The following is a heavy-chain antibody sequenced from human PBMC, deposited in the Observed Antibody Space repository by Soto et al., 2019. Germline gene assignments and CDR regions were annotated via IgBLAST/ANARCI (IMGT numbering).Heavy chain of an antibody. D-gene: IGHD6-25*01. V-gene: IGHV3-33*01. Sequence: GGSLRLSCAASGFTFSRHGMHWVRQAPGKGLEWVAIIWYDGSNEYHADSVRGRFTISRDNSKNTLYLQMSSLRVDDTAVYYCARDYTSTGYGLVYWGQGALVTVSS. CDR3: ARDYTSTGYGLVY. J-gene: IGHJ4*02. CDR1: GFTFSRHG. CDR2: IWYDGSNE.